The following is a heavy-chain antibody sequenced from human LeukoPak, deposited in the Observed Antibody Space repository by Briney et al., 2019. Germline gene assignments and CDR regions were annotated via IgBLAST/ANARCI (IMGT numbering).Heavy chain of an antibody. CDR3: ARDTPMVRGVTDY. Sequence: SETLSLACTVSGYSISSGYYWGWIRQPPGKGLEWIGSIYHSGSTYYNPSLKSRVTISVDTSKNQFSLKLSPVTAADTAVYYCARDTPMVRGVTDYWGQGTLVTVSS. J-gene: IGHJ4*02. CDR2: IYHSGST. V-gene: IGHV4-38-2*02. CDR1: GYSISSGYY. D-gene: IGHD3-10*01.